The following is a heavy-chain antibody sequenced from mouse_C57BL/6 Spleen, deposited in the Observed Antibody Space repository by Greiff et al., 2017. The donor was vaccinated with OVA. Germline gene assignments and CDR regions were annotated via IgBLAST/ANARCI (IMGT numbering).Heavy chain of an antibody. CDR3: ARPIHYYGSSDTGGFAY. V-gene: IGHV1-66*01. D-gene: IGHD1-1*01. J-gene: IGHJ3*01. Sequence: VQLQQSGPELVKPGASVKISCKASGYSFTSYYIHWVKQRPGQGLEWIGWIYPGSGNTKYNEKFKGKATLTADTSSSTAYMQLSSLTSEDSAVYYCARPIHYYGSSDTGGFAYWGQGTLVTVSA. CDR1: GYSFTSYY. CDR2: IYPGSGNT.